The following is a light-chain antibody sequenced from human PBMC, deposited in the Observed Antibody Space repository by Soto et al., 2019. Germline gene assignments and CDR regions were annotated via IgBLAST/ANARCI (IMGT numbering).Light chain of an antibody. CDR3: SSYSNISNLV. J-gene: IGLJ1*01. Sequence: SVLTQPASVSGSPGQSITISCSGTNTDVGAYDYVSWYQQHPGKAPKLILYDVINRPSGVSDRFSGSTSGNTASLTISGLQAEDEAEYFCSSYSNISNLVFGPGTTVTVL. CDR1: NTDVGAYDY. V-gene: IGLV2-14*03. CDR2: DVI.